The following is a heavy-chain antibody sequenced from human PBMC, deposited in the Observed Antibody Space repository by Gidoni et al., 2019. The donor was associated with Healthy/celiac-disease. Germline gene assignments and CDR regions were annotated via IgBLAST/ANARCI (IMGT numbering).Heavy chain of an antibody. J-gene: IGHJ4*02. D-gene: IGHD2-2*01. Sequence: EVQLVQSGAAVIKPGASLTISCKGPGYSFTSYWIGWVRQMPGKGLEWMGIIYPGDSDTRYSPSVQGQVTISADKSISTAYLQWSSLKASDTAMYYCASSSTSSAFDYWGQGTLVNVSA. CDR3: ASSSTSSAFDY. V-gene: IGHV5-51*01. CDR1: GYSFTSYW. CDR2: IYPGDSDT.